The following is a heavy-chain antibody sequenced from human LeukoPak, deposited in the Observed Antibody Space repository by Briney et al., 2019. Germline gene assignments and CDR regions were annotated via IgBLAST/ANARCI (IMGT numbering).Heavy chain of an antibody. CDR1: GFTFDDYG. Sequence: GGSLRLSCAVSGFTFDDYGMSWVRQAPGKGLEWVSGINWNGGSTGYADSVKGRFTISRDNAKNSLYLQMNSLRVEDTALYYCARGIRFLEWLSGFDYWGQGILVSVSS. CDR2: INWNGGST. J-gene: IGHJ4*02. V-gene: IGHV3-20*04. D-gene: IGHD3-3*01. CDR3: ARGIRFLEWLSGFDY.